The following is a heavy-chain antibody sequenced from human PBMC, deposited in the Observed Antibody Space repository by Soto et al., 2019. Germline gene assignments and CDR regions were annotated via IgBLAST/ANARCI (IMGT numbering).Heavy chain of an antibody. V-gene: IGHV3-23*01. CDR2: IGGRGGST. J-gene: IGHJ5*02. CDR1: GFAFNNYG. CDR3: AKQGDYDFWSSSNNWLDP. D-gene: IGHD3-3*01. Sequence: GGSLRLSCTVSGFAFNNYGINWVRQAPGKGLEWVSSIGGRGGSTYYADSVKGRFTISRDNSKNTVYLQMNSLRVENTAVYYCAKQGDYDFWSSSNNWLDPWGQGTLVTVSS.